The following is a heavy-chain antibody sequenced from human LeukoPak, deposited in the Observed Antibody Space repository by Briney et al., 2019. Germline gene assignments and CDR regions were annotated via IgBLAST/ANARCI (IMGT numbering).Heavy chain of an antibody. CDR2: IWYDGSNK. J-gene: IGHJ5*02. CDR1: GFTFSSYG. CDR3: ARDGGLTGYYPNRFDP. D-gene: IGHD3-9*01. Sequence: GRSLRLSCAASGFTFSSYGMHWVRQAPGKGLEWVAVIWYDGSNKYYADSVKGRFTISRDNSKNTLYLQMNSQRAEDTAVYYCARDGGLTGYYPNRFDPWGQGTLVTVSS. V-gene: IGHV3-33*01.